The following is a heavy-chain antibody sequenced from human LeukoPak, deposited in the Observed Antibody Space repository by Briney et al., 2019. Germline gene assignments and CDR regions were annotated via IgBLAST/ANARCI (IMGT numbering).Heavy chain of an antibody. CDR1: GGSISSSSYY. D-gene: IGHD3-10*01. Sequence: SETLSLTCTVSGGSISSSSYYWGWIRQPPGKGLEWIGSIYYSGSTYYNPSLKSRVTISVDTSKNQFSLKLSSVTAADTAVYYCARDTGFGDHLDYWGQGTLVTVSS. CDR3: ARDTGFGDHLDY. V-gene: IGHV4-39*07. CDR2: IYYSGST. J-gene: IGHJ4*02.